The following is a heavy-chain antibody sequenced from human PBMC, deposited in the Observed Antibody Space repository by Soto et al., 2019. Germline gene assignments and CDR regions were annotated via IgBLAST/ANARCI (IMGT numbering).Heavy chain of an antibody. V-gene: IGHV3-15*01. CDR1: GFTFSNAW. CDR2: IKSKTDGGTT. CDR3: TTFNDLWFGESPFYYYGMDV. D-gene: IGHD3-10*01. Sequence: PGGSLRLSCAASGFTFSNAWMSWVRQAPGKGLEWVGRIKSKTDGGTTDYAAPVKGRFTISRDDSKNTLYLQMNSLKTEDTAVYYCTTFNDLWFGESPFYYYGMDVWGQGTTVTVSS. J-gene: IGHJ6*02.